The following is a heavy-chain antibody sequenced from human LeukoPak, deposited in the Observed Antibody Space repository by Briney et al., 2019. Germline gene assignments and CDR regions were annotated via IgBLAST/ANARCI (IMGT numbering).Heavy chain of an antibody. J-gene: IGHJ4*02. CDR3: ARQTGSGLFILP. CDR2: IYYSGST. Sequence: SETLSLTCTVSGGSISSSSYYWSWIRQPPGKGLEWIGSIYYSGSTYYNPSLKSRVTISVDTSKNQFSPRLTSVTAADTAVYYCARQTGSGLFILPGGQGTLVTVSS. D-gene: IGHD3/OR15-3a*01. CDR1: GGSISSSSYY. V-gene: IGHV4-39*01.